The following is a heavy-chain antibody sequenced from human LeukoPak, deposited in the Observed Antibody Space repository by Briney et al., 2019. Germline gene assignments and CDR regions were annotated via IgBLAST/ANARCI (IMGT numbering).Heavy chain of an antibody. V-gene: IGHV4-61*02. CDR3: AREGGGSGWFNWFDP. J-gene: IGHJ5*02. CDR2: IYTSGST. CDR1: GGSISSGSYY. Sequence: SETLSLTCTVSGGSISSGSYYWSWIRQPAGKGLEWIGRIYTSGSTNYNPSLKSRVTISVDTSKNQFSLKLSSVTAADTAVYYCAREGGGSGWFNWFDPWGQGTLVTVSS. D-gene: IGHD6-19*01.